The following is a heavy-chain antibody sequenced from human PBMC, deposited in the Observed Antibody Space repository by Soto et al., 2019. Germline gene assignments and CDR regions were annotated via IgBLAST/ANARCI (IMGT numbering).Heavy chain of an antibody. CDR3: ARQGYCSTTACYAVDY. Sequence: PGGSLRLSCSSSRFTFSNYSMNWVRQAPGKGLEWVSSISSTSSHTYYADSVKGRFTISRDNAKSSLYLQWSSLKATDTAMYFCARQGYCSTTACYAVDYWGQGTLVTVSS. CDR2: ISSTSSHT. D-gene: IGHD2-2*01. J-gene: IGHJ4*02. V-gene: IGHV3-21*04. CDR1: RFTFSNYS.